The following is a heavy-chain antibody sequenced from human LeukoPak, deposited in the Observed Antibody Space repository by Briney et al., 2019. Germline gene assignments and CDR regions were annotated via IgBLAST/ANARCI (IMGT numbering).Heavy chain of an antibody. CDR2: INPNSGGT. J-gene: IGHJ4*02. D-gene: IGHD2-15*01. CDR3: ARAHPRYCSGGSCYSSPIDY. CDR1: GHTFTGYY. Sequence: GASVKVSCKASGHTFTGYYMHWVRQAPGQGLEWMGWINPNSGGTNYAQKFQGRVTMTRDTSISTAYMELSRLRSDDTAVYYCARAHPRYCSGGSCYSSPIDYWGQGTLVTVSS. V-gene: IGHV1-2*02.